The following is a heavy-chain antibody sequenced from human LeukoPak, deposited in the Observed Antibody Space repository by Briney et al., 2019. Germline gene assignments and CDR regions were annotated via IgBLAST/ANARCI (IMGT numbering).Heavy chain of an antibody. CDR1: GSTFTDDY. J-gene: IGHJ4*02. D-gene: IGHD5-12*01. CDR2: INPTGDVT. CDR3: XXXXSEDILAYFDY. V-gene: IGHV1-2*02. Sequence: ASVKVSCKASGSTFTDDYIHWVRQAPGQGLEWMGTINPTGDVTHYAQKFQGRITMTRDTSITTAYMDLSNLRFDDTAVYFCXXXXSEDILAYFDYWGQGTLVTVSS.